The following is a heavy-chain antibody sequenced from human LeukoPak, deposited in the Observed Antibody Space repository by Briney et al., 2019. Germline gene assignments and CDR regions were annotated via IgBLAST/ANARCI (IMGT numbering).Heavy chain of an antibody. J-gene: IGHJ3*02. CDR2: IIPIFGTA. CDR1: GGTFSSYA. CDR3: ARDLAPGWELKTPEI. V-gene: IGHV1-69*13. D-gene: IGHD1-26*01. Sequence: GASVKVSCKASGGTFSSYAISWVRQAPGQGLEWMGGIIPIFGTANYAQKFQGRVTITADESTSTAYMELSSLRSEDTAVYYCARDLAPGWELKTPEIWGQGTMVTVSS.